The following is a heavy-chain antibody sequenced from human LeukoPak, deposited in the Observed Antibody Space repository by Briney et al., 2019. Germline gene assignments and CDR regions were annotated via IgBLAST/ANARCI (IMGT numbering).Heavy chain of an antibody. D-gene: IGHD2-2*01. V-gene: IGHV3-53*01. J-gene: IGHJ4*02. Sequence: PGGSLTLFCTVSGFTVSSNSMIWLRQAPGKGLVGVSFIYRDNTHYSDSVKGRFTISRDNSKNTMYLQMNSLRAEDTAVYYCAKRYYSSTTCYDDRGAFDYWGQGTLVTVSS. CDR2: IYRDNT. CDR1: GFTVSSNS. CDR3: AKRYYSSTTCYDDRGAFDY.